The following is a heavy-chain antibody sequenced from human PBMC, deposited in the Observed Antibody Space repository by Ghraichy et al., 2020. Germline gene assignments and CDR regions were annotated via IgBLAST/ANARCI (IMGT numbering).Heavy chain of an antibody. CDR2: IFWNDDK. V-gene: IGHV2-5*01. CDR1: GFSLSTDAVG. CDR3: AHILYLWVSYRNGDYFDY. Sequence: SGPTLVKPTQTLMLTCAFSGFSLSTDAVGVGWIRQPPGKALEWLAVIFWNDDKRYSPSLERRLAITKATSKNQVVLTLTNMDPVDTATYYCAHILYLWVSYRNGDYFDYWGQGTLVTVSS. D-gene: IGHD3-16*02. J-gene: IGHJ4*02.